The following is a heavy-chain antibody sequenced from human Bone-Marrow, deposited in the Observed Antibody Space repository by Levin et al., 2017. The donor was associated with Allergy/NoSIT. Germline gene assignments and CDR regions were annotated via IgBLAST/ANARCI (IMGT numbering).Heavy chain of an antibody. CDR2: INPNSGGT. CDR1: GYTFTGYY. D-gene: IGHD3/OR15-3a*01. J-gene: IGHJ6*02. CDR3: VSGLVRGDYYYYYGMDV. V-gene: IGHV1-2*06. Sequence: GESLKISCKASGYTFTGYYMHWVRQAPGQGLEWMGRINPNSGGTNYAQTFQGRVTMTRDTSISTAYMELSRLRSDDTAVYYCVSGLVRGDYYYYYGMDVWGQGTTVTVSS.